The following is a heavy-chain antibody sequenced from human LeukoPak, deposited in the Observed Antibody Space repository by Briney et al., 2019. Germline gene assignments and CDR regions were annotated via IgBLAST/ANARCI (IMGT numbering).Heavy chain of an antibody. D-gene: IGHD3-22*01. V-gene: IGHV3-23*01. CDR2: ISGSGGST. J-gene: IGHJ4*02. CDR3: AKGGPDSSGYLAFDY. Sequence: GGSLRLSCAASGLTFSSYAMSWVRQAPGKGLEWVSPISGSGGSTYYADSVKGRFTISRDNSKNTLYLQMNSLRAEDTAVYYCAKGGPDSSGYLAFDYWGQGTLVTVSS. CDR1: GLTFSSYA.